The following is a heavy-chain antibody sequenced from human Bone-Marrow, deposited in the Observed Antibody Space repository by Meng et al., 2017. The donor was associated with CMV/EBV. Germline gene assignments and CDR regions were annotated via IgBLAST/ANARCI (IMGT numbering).Heavy chain of an antibody. CDR3: ARESDFWSGSVGYYYGMDV. CDR1: GYTFTSYY. Sequence: ASVKVSCKASGYTFTSYYMHWVRQAPGQGLEWMGIINPSGRSTSYAQKFQGRVTMTRDTSTSTVYMELSSLRSEDTAVYYCARESDFWSGSVGYYYGMDVWGQGTTVTVSS. V-gene: IGHV1-46*01. CDR2: INPSGRST. J-gene: IGHJ6*02. D-gene: IGHD3-3*01.